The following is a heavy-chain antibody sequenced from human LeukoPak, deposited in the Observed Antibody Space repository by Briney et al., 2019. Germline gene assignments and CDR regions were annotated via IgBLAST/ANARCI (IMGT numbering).Heavy chain of an antibody. CDR2: IDSGGSGT. V-gene: IGHV3-74*01. CDR3: VTQWDY. D-gene: IGHD2-8*01. CDR1: GFTFSSYW. J-gene: IGHJ4*02. Sequence: PGGSLRLSCAASGFTFSSYWMHWVRQVPGKGLVWVARIDSGGSGTSYADSVKGQFTISRDNAKNTLYLQMNSLRADDTAVYYCVTQWDYWGQGTLVTVSS.